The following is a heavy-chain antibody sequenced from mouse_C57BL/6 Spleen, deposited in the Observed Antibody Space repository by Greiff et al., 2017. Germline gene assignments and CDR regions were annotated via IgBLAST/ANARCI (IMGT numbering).Heavy chain of an antibody. CDR1: GYTFTSYW. Sequence: QVQLKQPGAELVKPGASVKLSCKASGYTFTSYWMHWVKQRPGQGLEWIGMIHPNSGSTNYNEKFKSKATLTVDKSSSTAYMQLSSLTSEDSAVYYWAKDYGRSYVGGLDYFDYWGQGTTLTVSS. D-gene: IGHD1-1*01. J-gene: IGHJ2*01. CDR2: IHPNSGST. CDR3: AKDYGRSYVGGLDYFDY. V-gene: IGHV1-64*01.